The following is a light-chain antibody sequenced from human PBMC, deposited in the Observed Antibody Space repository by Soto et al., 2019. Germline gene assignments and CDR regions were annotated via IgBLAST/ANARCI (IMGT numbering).Light chain of an antibody. CDR3: QQYESFPWT. V-gene: IGKV1-5*01. CDR2: DAS. Sequence: DIQMTQSPSTLSGCVGDTVTITCRASHDINRWLAWYQQKPGKPPKLLIYDASGLDSGVPSRFSGSGYGTEFTLTITGLQPEDFATFYCQQYESFPWTFGQGTHV. CDR1: HDINRW. J-gene: IGKJ1*01.